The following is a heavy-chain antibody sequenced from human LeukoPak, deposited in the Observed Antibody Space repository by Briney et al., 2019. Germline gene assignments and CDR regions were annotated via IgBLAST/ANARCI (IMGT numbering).Heavy chain of an antibody. CDR3: AREPEPQHYGDTVNAYDL. D-gene: IGHD4-17*01. V-gene: IGHV4-34*01. Sequence: SETLSLTCTVYGGSLSVHYGRLSRQSPGKGLEWIGDIHHDGRTKYSPSLRSRVTIVLDTSKNEFSLRLTRVTAADTAMYFCAREPEPQHYGDTVNAYDLWGQGTMAIVSS. J-gene: IGHJ3*01. CDR2: IHHDGRT. CDR1: GGSLSVHY.